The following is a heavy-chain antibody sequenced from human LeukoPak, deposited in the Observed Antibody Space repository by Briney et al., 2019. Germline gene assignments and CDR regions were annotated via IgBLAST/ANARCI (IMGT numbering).Heavy chain of an antibody. CDR3: ARRTTWGTSELDY. J-gene: IGHJ4*02. D-gene: IGHD3-16*01. CDR1: GYAFTGYY. V-gene: IGHV1-2*02. Sequence: ASVKVSCKASGYAFTGYYMHWVRQAPGQGLECMGWINPNSGGTNYAQKFQGRVTMTRDTSISTAYMELSRLRSDDTAVYYCARRTTWGTSELDYWGQGTLVTVSS. CDR2: INPNSGGT.